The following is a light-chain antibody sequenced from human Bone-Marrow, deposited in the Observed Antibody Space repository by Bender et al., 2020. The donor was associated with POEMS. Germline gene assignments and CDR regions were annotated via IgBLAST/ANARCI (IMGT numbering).Light chain of an antibody. V-gene: IGLV2-23*02. CDR2: EVS. Sequence: QSALTQPASVSGSPGQSVTISCTGTSNDIGSFDHVSWYQQHPGKVPNLIIYEVSQRPSGVSNRFSASKSGNTASLTISGLQAEDEADYYCFSYANTITFAFGGGTKLTVL. CDR3: FSYANTITFA. J-gene: IGLJ2*01. CDR1: SNDIGSFDH.